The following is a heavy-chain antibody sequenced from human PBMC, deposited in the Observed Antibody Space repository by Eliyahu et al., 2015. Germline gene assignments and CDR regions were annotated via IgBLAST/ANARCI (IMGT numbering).Heavy chain of an antibody. Sequence: QVQLQESGPGLVKPSETLSLTCAVSGYSISSGYYWGWIRQPPGKGLEWIGSIYHSGSTHYNPSLKSRVTISVDTSKNQFSLKLSSVTAADTAVYYCARDGIGYSGSYAYFDYWGQGTLVTVSS. CDR2: IYHSGST. CDR1: GYSISSGYY. J-gene: IGHJ4*02. V-gene: IGHV4-38-2*02. CDR3: ARDGIGYSGSYAYFDY. D-gene: IGHD1-26*01.